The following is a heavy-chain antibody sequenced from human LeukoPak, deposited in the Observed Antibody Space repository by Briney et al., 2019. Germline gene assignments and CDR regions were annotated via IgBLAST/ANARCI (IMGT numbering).Heavy chain of an antibody. V-gene: IGHV5-51*01. CDR1: GYTFPTYW. J-gene: IGHJ4*02. CDR3: ARPPSRGYSSSFEY. D-gene: IGHD2-2*03. Sequence: GGSLKISCQGSGYTFPTYWIAWVRPVPGKGLEWMGIIYPDESNIRYSPSFQGQVTTSADKSISTAYLQWCSLKASDTAMYYCARPPSRGYSSSFEYWGQGTLVTVSS. CDR2: IYPDESNI.